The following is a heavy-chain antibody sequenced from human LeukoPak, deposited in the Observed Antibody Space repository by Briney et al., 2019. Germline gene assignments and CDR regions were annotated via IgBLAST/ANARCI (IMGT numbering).Heavy chain of an antibody. D-gene: IGHD2-15*01. V-gene: IGHV1-18*01. CDR2: INPNSGGT. CDR3: AIVLGYCSGGSCYSYYYGMDV. J-gene: IGHJ6*02. Sequence: ASVKVSCKASGYTFTSYGISWVRQAPGQGLEWMGWINPNSGGTNYAQKFQGRVTITADKSTSTAYMELSSLRSEDTAVYYCAIVLGYCSGGSCYSYYYGMDVWGQGTTVTVSS. CDR1: GYTFTSYG.